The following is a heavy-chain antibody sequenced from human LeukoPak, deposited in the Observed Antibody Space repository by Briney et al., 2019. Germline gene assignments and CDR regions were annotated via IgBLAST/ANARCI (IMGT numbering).Heavy chain of an antibody. CDR1: GGSISSSTLY. J-gene: IGHJ5*02. D-gene: IGHD6-13*01. V-gene: IGHV4-39*01. CDR2: IYYSGST. Sequence: PSETLSLTCSASGGSISSSTLYWGWIRQPPGKGLEWIGSIYYSGSTSYNPSLKSRPTISVDTSKNQYSLKLSSVTAADTAVYYCAGPDSSDWPFTTWGQGALVTVSS. CDR3: AGPDSSDWPFTT.